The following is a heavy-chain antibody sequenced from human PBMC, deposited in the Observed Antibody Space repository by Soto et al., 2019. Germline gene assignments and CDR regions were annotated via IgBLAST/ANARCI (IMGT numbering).Heavy chain of an antibody. CDR3: AKDLLRITMVRGVIIGFDY. CDR2: ISGSGGST. V-gene: IGHV3-23*01. CDR1: GFTFSSYA. Sequence: GGSLRLSCAASGFTFSSYAMSWVRQAPGKGLEWVSAISGSGGSTYYADPVKGRFTISRDNSKNTLYLQMNSLRAEDTAVYYCAKDLLRITMVRGVIIGFDYWGQGTLVTVSS. J-gene: IGHJ4*02. D-gene: IGHD3-10*01.